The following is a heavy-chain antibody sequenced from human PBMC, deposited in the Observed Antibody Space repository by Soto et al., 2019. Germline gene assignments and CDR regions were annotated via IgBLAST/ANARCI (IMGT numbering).Heavy chain of an antibody. CDR3: ARVAGGGGYHA. D-gene: IGHD6-19*01. CDR2: AHPRGGP. V-gene: IGHV4-30-2*01. Sequence: SETLSLTCGVSGGYIVRGVYSWSWIRQPPGKGLAVHGTAHPRGGPHYDPSLKSLVTISPDLSKNQFSLNLNSVTAADTAVYYFARVAGGGGYHAWGQGTLVTVST. J-gene: IGHJ4*02. CDR1: GGYIVRGVYS.